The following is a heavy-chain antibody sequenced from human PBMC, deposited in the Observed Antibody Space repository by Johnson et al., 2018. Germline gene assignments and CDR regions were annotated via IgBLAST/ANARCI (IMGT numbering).Heavy chain of an antibody. J-gene: IGHJ1*01. V-gene: IGHV3-66*02. CDR3: ARAAGNAWAEYFQH. CDR1: GFTVNNNY. CDR2: LYSSDYT. D-gene: IGHD3-10*01. Sequence: VQLQESGGGLVQPGGSXRLSCIASGFTVNNNYMTWVRQDPGKGLEYVSVLYSSDYTYYADSVKGRFTISRDNFKNTLDLQMNSLRPEATAVYYCARAAGNAWAEYFQHWGQGTLVTVSS.